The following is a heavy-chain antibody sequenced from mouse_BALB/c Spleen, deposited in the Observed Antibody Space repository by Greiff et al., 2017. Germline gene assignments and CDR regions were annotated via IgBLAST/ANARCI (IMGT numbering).Heavy chain of an antibody. Sequence: VQLKESGPGLVKPSQSLSLTCTVTGYSITSDYAWNWIRQFPGNKLEWMGYISYSGSTSYNPSLKSRISITRDTSKNQFFLQLNSVTTEDTATYYCARAAGNYVDYWGQGTSVTVSS. CDR3: ARAAGNYVDY. V-gene: IGHV3-2*02. CDR2: ISYSGST. CDR1: GYSITSDYA. D-gene: IGHD2-1*01. J-gene: IGHJ4*01.